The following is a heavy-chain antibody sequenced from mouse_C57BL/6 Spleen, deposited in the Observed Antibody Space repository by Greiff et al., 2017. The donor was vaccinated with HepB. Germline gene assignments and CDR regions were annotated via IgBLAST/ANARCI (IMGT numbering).Heavy chain of an antibody. CDR1: GFTFSDYY. J-gene: IGHJ4*01. Sequence: EVQLVESEGGLVQPGSSMKLSCTASGFTFSDYYMAWVRQVPEKGLEWVANINYDGSSTYYLDSLKSRFIISRDNAKNILYLQMSSLKSEDTATYYCARMNGAMDYWGQGTSVTVSS. V-gene: IGHV5-16*01. CDR2: INYDGSST. CDR3: ARMNGAMDY.